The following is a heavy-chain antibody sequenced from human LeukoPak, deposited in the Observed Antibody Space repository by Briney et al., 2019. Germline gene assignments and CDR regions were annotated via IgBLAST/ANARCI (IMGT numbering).Heavy chain of an antibody. J-gene: IGHJ4*02. CDR1: GGSFSGYY. CDR2: INHSGST. V-gene: IGHV4-34*01. CDR3: ARVEVDSSGYYYGYFDY. D-gene: IGHD3-22*01. Sequence: SETLSLTCAVYGGSFSGYYWSWIRQPPGKGLEWIGEINHSGSTNYNPSLKSRVTISVDTSKNQFSLKLSSVTAADTAVYYCARVEVDSSGYYYGYFDYWGQGTLVTVSS.